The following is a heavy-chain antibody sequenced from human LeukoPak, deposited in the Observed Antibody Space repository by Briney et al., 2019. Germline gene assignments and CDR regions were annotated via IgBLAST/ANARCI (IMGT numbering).Heavy chain of an antibody. D-gene: IGHD3-10*01. CDR2: IYPGDSDT. J-gene: IGHJ4*02. V-gene: IGHV5-51*01. CDR3: ARSYYGSGSYPFDY. Sequence: GESLKISCKGSGYSLTSYWIGWVRQLPGKGLEWMGIIYPGDSDTRYSPSFQGQVTISADKSIGTAYLQWSSLKASDTAMYYCARSYYGSGSYPFDYWGQGTLVTVSS. CDR1: GYSLTSYW.